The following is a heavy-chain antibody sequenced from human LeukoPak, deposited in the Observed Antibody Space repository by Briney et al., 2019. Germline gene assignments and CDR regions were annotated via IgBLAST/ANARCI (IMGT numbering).Heavy chain of an antibody. V-gene: IGHV4-59*01. CDR1: GDSISDYY. CDR2: IYYSGST. J-gene: IGHJ4*02. Sequence: IPSETLSLTCTVSGDSISDYYWSWIRQPPGKGLEWIGYIYYSGSTNYNPSLKSRVTISVDTSKNQFSLKLSSVTAADTAVYYCARDRPMVRGVILDYWGQGTLVTVSS. CDR3: ARDRPMVRGVILDY. D-gene: IGHD3-10*01.